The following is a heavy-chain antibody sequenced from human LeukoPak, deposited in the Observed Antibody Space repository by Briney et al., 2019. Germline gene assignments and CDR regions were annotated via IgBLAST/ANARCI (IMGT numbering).Heavy chain of an antibody. J-gene: IGHJ6*02. V-gene: IGHV1-69*05. Sequence: GASVKVSCKASGGTFSSYAISWVRQAPGQGLEWMGGIIPIFGTANYAQKFQGRVTITTDESTSTAYMELSSLRSEDTAVYYCAREATTSGSYYNGPSDYGMDVWGQGTTVTVSS. CDR3: AREATTSGSYYNGPSDYGMDV. D-gene: IGHD3-10*01. CDR1: GGTFSSYA. CDR2: IIPIFGTA.